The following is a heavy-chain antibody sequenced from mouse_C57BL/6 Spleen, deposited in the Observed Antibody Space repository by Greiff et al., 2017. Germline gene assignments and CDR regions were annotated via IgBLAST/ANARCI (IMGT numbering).Heavy chain of an antibody. CDR2: ISDGGSYT. Sequence: EVHLVESGGGLVKPGGSLKLSCAASGFTFSSYAMSWVRQTPEKRLEWVATISDGGSYTYYPDNVKGRFTISRDNAKNNLYLQMSHLKSEDTAMYYCARVFYYYAMDYWGQGTSVTVSS. CDR3: ARVFYYYAMDY. V-gene: IGHV5-4*01. J-gene: IGHJ4*01. CDR1: GFTFSSYA.